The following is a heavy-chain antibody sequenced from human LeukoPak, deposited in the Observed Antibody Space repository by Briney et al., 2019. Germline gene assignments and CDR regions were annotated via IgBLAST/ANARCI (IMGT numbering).Heavy chain of an antibody. J-gene: IGHJ3*02. D-gene: IGHD3-22*01. CDR2: IGGNGGST. V-gene: IGHV3-23*01. CDR1: GFTFSSYA. Sequence: GGSLRLSCAASGFTFSSYAMSWVRQAPGKGLEWVSTIGGNGGSTYYADSVKGRFTISRDNSKNSLYLQMNSLRSEDTALYYCAKDKDYDSSGYSDAFNIWGQGTMVTVSS. CDR3: AKDKDYDSSGYSDAFNI.